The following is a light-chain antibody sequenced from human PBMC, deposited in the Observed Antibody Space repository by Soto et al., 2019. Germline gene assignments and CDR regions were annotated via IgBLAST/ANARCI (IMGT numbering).Light chain of an antibody. CDR3: QQYVSSPFT. CDR1: QSVSNNY. V-gene: IGKV3-20*01. Sequence: ETVLTQSPGTLSLSPGERATLSCRASQSVSNNYLAWYQQKPGQAPRLLIYAASSRAADIPDRFSGSGSGTDFTLTINRLEPGDFAVYYCQQYVSSPFTFGPGTKVDIK. J-gene: IGKJ3*01. CDR2: AAS.